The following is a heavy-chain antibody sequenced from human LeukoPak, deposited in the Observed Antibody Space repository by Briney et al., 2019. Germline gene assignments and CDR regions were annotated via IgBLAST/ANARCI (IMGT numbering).Heavy chain of an antibody. Sequence: ASVKVSCKASGYTFTGYYMHWVRQAPGQGLEWMGIINPSGGSTSYAQKFQGRVTMTRDTSTSTVYMELSSLRSEDTAVYYCARGPVGLTPLAGCFDIWGQGTMVTVSS. CDR2: INPSGGST. J-gene: IGHJ3*02. V-gene: IGHV1-46*01. D-gene: IGHD6-19*01. CDR1: GYTFTGYY. CDR3: ARGPVGLTPLAGCFDI.